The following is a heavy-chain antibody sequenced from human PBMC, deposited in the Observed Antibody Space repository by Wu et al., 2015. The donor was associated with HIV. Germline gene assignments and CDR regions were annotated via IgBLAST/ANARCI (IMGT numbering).Heavy chain of an antibody. CDR2: INPNSGGT. Sequence: QVQLVQSGAEVKKPGASVKVSCKASGYTFTGYYMHWVRQAPGQGLEWMGWINPNSGGTNYAQKFQGRVTMTRDTSISTAYMELSRLRSDDTAVYYCARNGYSSIEADSGGLPPGYYYYMDVWGKGTTVTVSS. J-gene: IGHJ6*03. V-gene: IGHV1-2*02. CDR3: ARNGYSSIEADSGGLPPGYYYYMDV. D-gene: IGHD1-1*01. CDR1: GYTFTGYY.